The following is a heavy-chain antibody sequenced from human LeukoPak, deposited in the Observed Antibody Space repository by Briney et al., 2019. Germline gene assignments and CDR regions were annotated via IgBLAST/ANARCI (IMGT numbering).Heavy chain of an antibody. CDR1: GFTSSSYG. CDR3: ARDHSPVGTGFDASDI. CDR2: IWYDGSNE. D-gene: IGHD4-23*01. Sequence: QAGGSLRLSCAASGFTSSSYGMHWVRQAPGKGLEWVAVIWYDGSNEYYADSVKGRFTISRDNSKNTLYLQMNSLRAEDTAVYSCARDHSPVGTGFDASDIWGQGTMVTVSS. V-gene: IGHV3-33*01. J-gene: IGHJ3*02.